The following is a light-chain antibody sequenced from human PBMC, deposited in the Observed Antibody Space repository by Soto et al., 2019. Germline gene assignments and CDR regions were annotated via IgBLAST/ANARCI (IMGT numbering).Light chain of an antibody. Sequence: DIQMTQSPSTLSASVGDRVTITCRASQYIHNYLAWYQQKPGEAPKRLIYEAANLESGAPSRFSGSGTGTEFTLTISSLQPDDLATYYCQQSNKYPWTFGQGTRVEI. V-gene: IGKV1-5*03. J-gene: IGKJ1*01. CDR2: EAA. CDR3: QQSNKYPWT. CDR1: QYIHNY.